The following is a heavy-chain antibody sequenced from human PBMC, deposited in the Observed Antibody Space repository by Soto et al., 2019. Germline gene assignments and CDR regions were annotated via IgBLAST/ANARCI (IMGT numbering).Heavy chain of an antibody. V-gene: IGHV4-31*03. CDR2: IYYSGST. CDR3: ARETRSSWSYIDY. J-gene: IGHJ4*02. D-gene: IGHD6-13*01. Sequence: SETLSLTCSVSGGSIRSGGYYWSWIRQHPGKGLEWIGYIYYSGSTHYNPSLKSRVTISIDTSKNQFSLKLSSVTAADTAVYYCARETRSSWSYIDYWGPGTLVTVS. CDR1: GGSIRSGGYY.